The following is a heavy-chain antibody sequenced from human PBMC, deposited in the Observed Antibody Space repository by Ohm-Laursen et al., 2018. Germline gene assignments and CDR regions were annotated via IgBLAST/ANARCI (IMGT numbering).Heavy chain of an antibody. D-gene: IGHD6-6*01. Sequence: GTLSLTCGVYGGSFSGYYWSWIRQPPGKGLEWIGEINHSGSTNYNPSLKSRVTISVDTSKNQFSRKLSSVTAADTAVYYCARGDPYSSSSSGAFDIWGQGTMVIVSS. V-gene: IGHV4-34*01. CDR2: INHSGST. CDR3: ARGDPYSSSSSGAFDI. CDR1: GGSFSGYY. J-gene: IGHJ3*02.